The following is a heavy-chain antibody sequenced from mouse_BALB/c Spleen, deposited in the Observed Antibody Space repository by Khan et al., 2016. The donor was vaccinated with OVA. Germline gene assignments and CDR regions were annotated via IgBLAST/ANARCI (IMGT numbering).Heavy chain of an antibody. J-gene: IGHJ3*01. CDR3: TRSGYGSFAY. V-gene: IGHV1S29*02. CDR2: FFPCSGGF. D-gene: IGHD1-1*01. CDR1: GYTFTDYN. Sequence: VRLQQSGLELVKPGASVKISCKASGYTFTDYNMDRVKQGHGKSLEWMGYFFPCSGGFGYNQKFTIKATLTVDTSSRTAYMALRNLTSDDSAVYYCTRSGYGSFAYWGQGTLVTVSA.